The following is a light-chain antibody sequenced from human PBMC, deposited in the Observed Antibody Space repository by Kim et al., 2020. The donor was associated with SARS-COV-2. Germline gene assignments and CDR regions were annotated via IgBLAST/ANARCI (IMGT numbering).Light chain of an antibody. J-gene: IGLJ3*02. V-gene: IGLV2-14*03. CDR2: DVT. Sequence: TSRPASNRDIGAYNHVSWNNQHPGKDPKLKIYDVTERPSEVYDPFSGSNSGNTDSLIISGLQADDEADYYCSSYTSSKTWVFGGGTQLTVL. CDR1: NRDIGAYNH. CDR3: SSYTSSKTWV.